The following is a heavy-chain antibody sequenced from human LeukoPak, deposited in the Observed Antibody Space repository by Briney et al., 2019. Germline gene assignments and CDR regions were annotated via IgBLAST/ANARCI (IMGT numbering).Heavy chain of an antibody. CDR3: AKDGPKYCSSTSCYAENYYYYYMDV. Sequence: GGSLRLSCAASGFTFDDYAMHRVRQAPGKGLEWVSLISWDGGSTYYADSVKGRFTISRDNSKNSLYLQMNSLRAEDTALYYCAKDGPKYCSSTSCYAENYYYYYMDVWGKGTTVTVSS. CDR1: GFTFDDYA. V-gene: IGHV3-43D*04. D-gene: IGHD2-2*01. CDR2: ISWDGGST. J-gene: IGHJ6*03.